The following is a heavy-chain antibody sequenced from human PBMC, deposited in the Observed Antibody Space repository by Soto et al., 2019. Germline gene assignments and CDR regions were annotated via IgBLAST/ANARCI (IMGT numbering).Heavy chain of an antibody. J-gene: IGHJ4*02. CDR1: GGSISSGDYY. Sequence: SETLSLTCTVSGGSISSGDYYWSWIRQPPGKGLEWIGYIYYSGSTYYNPSLKSRVTISVDTSKNQFSLKLSSVTAADTAVYYCARLYSGSYLEYFDYWGQGTLVTVSS. V-gene: IGHV4-30-4*02. CDR2: IYYSGST. D-gene: IGHD1-26*01. CDR3: ARLYSGSYLEYFDY.